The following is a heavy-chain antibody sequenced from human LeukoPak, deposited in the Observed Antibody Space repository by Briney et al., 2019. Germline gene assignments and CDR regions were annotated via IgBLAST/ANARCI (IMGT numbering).Heavy chain of an antibody. V-gene: IGHV3-33*06. J-gene: IGHJ4*02. D-gene: IGHD6-13*01. CDR1: GLTFSSYG. CDR2: IGYDGSDI. Sequence: GGSLRLSCAASGLTFSSYGMHWVRQAPGKGLEWVAVIGYDGSDIYYADSVKGRFTISRDNSKNTLYLQMNSLRAEDTAVYYCAKDMYSSSYYFDYWGQGTLVTVSS. CDR3: AKDMYSSSYYFDY.